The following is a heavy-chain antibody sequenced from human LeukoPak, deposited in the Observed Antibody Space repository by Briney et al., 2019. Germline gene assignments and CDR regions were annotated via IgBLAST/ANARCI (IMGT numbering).Heavy chain of an antibody. V-gene: IGHV4-39*01. CDR1: GGSIRSSSYY. J-gene: IGHJ4*02. CDR3: AKQQLVRCFDY. CDR2: IYYSGST. Sequence: KASETLSLTCTVSGGSIRSSSYYWGWIRQPPGKGLEWIGSIYYSGSTYSHPSLKSRVTISVDTSKKQFSLKLRSVAAADTAVYYCAKQQLVRCFDYWGQGTLVTVSS. D-gene: IGHD6-13*01.